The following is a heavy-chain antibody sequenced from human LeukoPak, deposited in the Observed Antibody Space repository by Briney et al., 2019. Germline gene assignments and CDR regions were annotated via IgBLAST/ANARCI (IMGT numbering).Heavy chain of an antibody. D-gene: IGHD2-2*01. CDR3: ARALVVPAAMGGFVDY. CDR2: ISAYNGNT. Sequence: ASVKVSCKASGYTFTSYGISWVRQAPGQALEWRGWISAYNGNTNNAQKFQGMVTMTTDTSTSTAYMGLRSLRSDDTAAYYCARALVVPAAMGGFVDYWGQGTLVTVSS. J-gene: IGHJ4*02. CDR1: GYTFTSYG. V-gene: IGHV1-18*01.